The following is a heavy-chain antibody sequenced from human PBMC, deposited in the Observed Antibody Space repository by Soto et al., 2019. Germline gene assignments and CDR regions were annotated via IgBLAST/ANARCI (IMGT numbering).Heavy chain of an antibody. Sequence: QVQLQESGPGLVKPSGTLSLTCAVSSGSISSSNWWSWVRQPPGKGLEWIGEIYHSGSTNYNPSLKSRVTISVDKSKNQCSLKLSSVTAAVTAVYYCARVPDTYSSSFGAFDIWGQGTMVTVSS. D-gene: IGHD6-13*01. CDR3: ARVPDTYSSSFGAFDI. V-gene: IGHV4-4*02. CDR1: SGSISSSNW. CDR2: IYHSGST. J-gene: IGHJ3*02.